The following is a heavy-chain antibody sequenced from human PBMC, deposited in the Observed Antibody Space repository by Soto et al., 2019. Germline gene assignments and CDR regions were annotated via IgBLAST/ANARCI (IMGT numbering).Heavy chain of an antibody. J-gene: IGHJ4*02. CDR3: AKSGEPGVVAATSFDY. Sequence: EVQLVESGGRLVQPGKSLRLSCAASGFTFDDYAMHWVRQVPGKGLEWVSGISANGGIIRYGDSVKGRFTISRDNAKNSLFLQMNSLSAEDTALYYCAKSGEPGVVAATSFDYWGQGTLVTVSS. CDR2: ISANGGII. D-gene: IGHD2-15*01. CDR1: GFTFDDYA. V-gene: IGHV3-9*01.